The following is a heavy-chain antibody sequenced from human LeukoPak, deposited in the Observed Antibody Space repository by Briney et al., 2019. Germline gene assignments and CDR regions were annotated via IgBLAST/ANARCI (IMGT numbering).Heavy chain of an antibody. Sequence: PGGSLRLSCAASGFTFSSYGMSWARQAPGKGLEWVSGISGSGGSTYYADSVKGRFTISRDNSKNTLYLQMNSLRAEDTAVYYCARADSEGRGPEPCFWGQGTLVTVSS. V-gene: IGHV3-23*01. CDR2: ISGSGGST. J-gene: IGHJ4*02. CDR1: GFTFSSYG. D-gene: IGHD3-22*01. CDR3: ARADSEGRGPEPCF.